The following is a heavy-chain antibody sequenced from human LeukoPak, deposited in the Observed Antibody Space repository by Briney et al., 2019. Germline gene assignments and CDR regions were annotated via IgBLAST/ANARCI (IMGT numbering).Heavy chain of an antibody. CDR1: GFTFSSYA. CDR3: AREFQLRRVVVYYYGMDV. J-gene: IGHJ6*02. Sequence: PGGSLRLSCAASGFTFSSYAMHWVRQAPGKGLEWVAVISYDGSNKYYADSVKGRFTISRDNSKNTLYLQMNSLRAEDTAVYYCAREFQLRRVVVYYYGMDVWGQGTTVTVSS. CDR2: ISYDGSNK. D-gene: IGHD2-15*01. V-gene: IGHV3-30-3*01.